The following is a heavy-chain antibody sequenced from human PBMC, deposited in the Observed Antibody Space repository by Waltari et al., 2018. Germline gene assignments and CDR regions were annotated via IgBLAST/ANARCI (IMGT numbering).Heavy chain of an antibody. D-gene: IGHD4-17*01. J-gene: IGHJ4*02. CDR3: ARVPTVVLSLAVYFDY. CDR2: ISSSSSAI. V-gene: IGHV3-48*01. CDR1: GLTFSAYA. Sequence: EVQLMESGGALVQPGGSLRLSCIASGLTFSAYAMNWVRKAPGKGLEWVSYISSSSSAIYYADSVKGRFTISRDNANNSLYLQMNSLRAEDTAIYYCARVPTVVLSLAVYFDYWGQGSLVTVSS.